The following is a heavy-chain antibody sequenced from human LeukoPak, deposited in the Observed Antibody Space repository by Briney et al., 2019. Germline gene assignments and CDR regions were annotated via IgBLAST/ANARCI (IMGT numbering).Heavy chain of an antibody. CDR2: IYYSGST. V-gene: IGHV4-59*01. Sequence: SETLSLTCTVSGGSISSYYWSWIRQPPGKGLEWVGYIYYSGSTNYNPSLKSRVTISVDTSKNQFSLKLSSVTAADTAVYYCARQVDWFDPWGQGTLVTVSS. J-gene: IGHJ5*02. CDR1: GGSISSYY. CDR3: ARQVDWFDP.